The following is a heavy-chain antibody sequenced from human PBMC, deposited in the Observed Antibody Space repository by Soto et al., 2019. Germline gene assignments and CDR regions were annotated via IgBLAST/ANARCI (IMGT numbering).Heavy chain of an antibody. CDR2: IRGKTDTYAT. J-gene: IGHJ6*02. Sequence: GGSLRLSCAASGFTFSGSSMHWVRQASGKGLEWVGRIRGKTDTYATAYAAPVRGRFTISRDDSKNTAYLQMNSLKTEDTAVYFCTKRIGAYAMDVWGPGILVTVSS. CDR1: GFTFSGSS. D-gene: IGHD6-13*01. V-gene: IGHV3-73*01. CDR3: TKRIGAYAMDV.